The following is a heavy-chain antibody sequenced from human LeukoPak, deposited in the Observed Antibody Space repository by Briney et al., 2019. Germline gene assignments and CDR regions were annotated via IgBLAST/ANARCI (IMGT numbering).Heavy chain of an antibody. V-gene: IGHV3-21*01. J-gene: IGHJ4*02. CDR1: GGSFSGYY. Sequence: ETLSLTCAVYGGSFSGYYWSWIRQPPGKGLEWVSSISSSSSYIYYADSVKGRFTISRDNAKNSLYLQMNSLRAEDTAVYYCARPHDFWSGYYGYWGQGTLVTVSS. D-gene: IGHD3-3*01. CDR3: ARPHDFWSGYYGY. CDR2: ISSSSSYI.